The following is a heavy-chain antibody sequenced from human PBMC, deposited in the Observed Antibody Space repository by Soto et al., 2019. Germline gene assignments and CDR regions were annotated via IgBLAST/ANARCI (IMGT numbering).Heavy chain of an antibody. CDR1: GGPISSSGYF. CDR3: ARRVYSGSGRDYFDR. J-gene: IGHJ4*02. Sequence: QLQLQESGPGLVKPSETLSLICSVSGGPISSSGYFWAWIRQPPGRGLEWLATIYYTGTTYYNPSLKSRLTISMDTSKDQFSLDLTPMTAADTALYFCARRVYSGSGRDYFDRWGQGSLVTVSS. CDR2: IYYTGTT. V-gene: IGHV4-39*01. D-gene: IGHD1-26*01.